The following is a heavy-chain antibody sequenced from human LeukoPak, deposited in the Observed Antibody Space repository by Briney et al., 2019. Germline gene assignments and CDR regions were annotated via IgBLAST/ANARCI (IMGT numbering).Heavy chain of an antibody. V-gene: IGHV1-69*05. CDR2: IIPIFGTA. CDR3: ARVGYAIFHGPLNY. CDR1: GGTFSSYA. D-gene: IGHD3-9*01. Sequence: ASVKVSCKASGGTFSSYAISWVRQAPGQGLEWMGRIIPIFGTANYAQKFQGRVTITTDKSTRTAYIDLSTRRSEDTAVYYCARVGYAIFHGPLNYWGQGTLVTVSS. J-gene: IGHJ4*02.